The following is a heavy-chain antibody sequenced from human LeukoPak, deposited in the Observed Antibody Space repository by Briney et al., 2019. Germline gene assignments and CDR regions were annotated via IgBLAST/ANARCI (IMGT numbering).Heavy chain of an antibody. CDR3: AKVAVAGNPPRSPIYYFDY. CDR1: GFTFSSYA. D-gene: IGHD6-19*01. CDR2: INGSGGST. V-gene: IGHV3-23*01. Sequence: GGSLRLSFAASGFTFSSYAMSWVRPAPGKGLEWVSAINGSGGSTYYADSVKGRFTISRDNSKNTLYLQMNSLSAEDTAVYYCAKVAVAGNPPRSPIYYFDYWGQGTLVTVSS. J-gene: IGHJ4*02.